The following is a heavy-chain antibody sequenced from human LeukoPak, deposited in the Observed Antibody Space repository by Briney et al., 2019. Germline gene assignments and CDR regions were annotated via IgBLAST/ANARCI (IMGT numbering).Heavy chain of an antibody. J-gene: IGHJ6*03. Sequence: SQTLSLTCAVSGGSISSGGYYWSWIRQPPGKGLEWIGEINHSGSTNYNPSLKSRVTISVDTSKNQFSLKLSSVTAADTAVYYCARDRAAAGYYYYMDVWGKGTTVTVSS. CDR3: ARDRAAAGYYYYMDV. CDR2: INHSGST. CDR1: GGSISSGGYY. D-gene: IGHD6-13*01. V-gene: IGHV4-30-2*05.